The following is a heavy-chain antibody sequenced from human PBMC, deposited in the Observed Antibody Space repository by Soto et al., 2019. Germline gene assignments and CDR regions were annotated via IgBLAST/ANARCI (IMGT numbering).Heavy chain of an antibody. Sequence: ASVKVSCKASGYTFSSYGISWVRQAPGQGLEWMGWISTFNGHTQYAQKFQGRVAMTTDASTSTVYMELRSLRSDDTAVYYCARDSYYDTTGPLDYWGQGTLVTVSS. CDR2: ISTFNGHT. D-gene: IGHD3-22*01. CDR1: GYTFSSYG. CDR3: ARDSYYDTTGPLDY. V-gene: IGHV1-18*01. J-gene: IGHJ4*02.